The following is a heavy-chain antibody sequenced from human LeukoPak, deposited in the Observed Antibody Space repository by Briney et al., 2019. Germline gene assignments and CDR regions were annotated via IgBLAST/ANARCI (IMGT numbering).Heavy chain of an antibody. J-gene: IGHJ1*01. CDR3: AKGHSDYMPAEYIQH. Sequence: GGSLRLSCEASGCTYSHYAMNWVRQARGRGLEWVSAVSGYSDRTYYADSVTGCFTISRDNSPDKLSLQMNSLRAEDTAVYYCAKGHSDYMPAEYIQHWGQGTLVTVSS. CDR1: GCTYSHYA. CDR2: VSGYSDRT. D-gene: IGHD4-11*01. V-gene: IGHV3-23*01.